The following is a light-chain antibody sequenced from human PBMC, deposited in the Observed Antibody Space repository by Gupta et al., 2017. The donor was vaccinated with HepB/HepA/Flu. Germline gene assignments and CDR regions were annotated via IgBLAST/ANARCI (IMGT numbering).Light chain of an antibody. CDR1: SGSVSTGYY. CDR3: VLYMGSGIWV. Sequence: SPGGTVTLTCGLSSGSVSTGYYPSWYQQTPGQAPRTLIYSTNTRSSGVPDRFSGSILGNKAALTITGAQADDESDYYCVLYMGSGIWVFGGGTHLTVL. V-gene: IGLV8-61*01. CDR2: STN. J-gene: IGLJ3*02.